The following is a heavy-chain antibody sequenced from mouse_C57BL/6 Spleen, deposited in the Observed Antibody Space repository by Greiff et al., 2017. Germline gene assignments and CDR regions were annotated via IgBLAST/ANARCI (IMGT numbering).Heavy chain of an antibody. CDR3: ARSTTTVVATKDFDV. D-gene: IGHD1-1*01. CDR1: GYTFTSYW. J-gene: IGHJ1*03. Sequence: VQLQQPGAELVKPGASVKLSCKASGYTFTSYWMQWVKQRPGQGLEWIGEIDPSDSYTNYNQKFKGKATLTVDTSSSTAYMQLSSLTSEDSAVYYCARSTTTVVATKDFDVWGTGTTVTVSS. V-gene: IGHV1-50*01. CDR2: IDPSDSYT.